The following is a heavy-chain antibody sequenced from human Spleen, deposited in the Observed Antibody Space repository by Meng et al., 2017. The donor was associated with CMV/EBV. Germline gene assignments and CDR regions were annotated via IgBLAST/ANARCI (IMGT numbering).Heavy chain of an antibody. CDR3: TRSGYDVWSAYGIDSYYYGMDV. J-gene: IGHJ6*02. CDR1: GFTFRNAW. CDR2: IKSETDGGTT. V-gene: IGHV3-15*01. Sequence: GESLKISCAASGFTFRNAWMSWVRQAPGKGLEWGGRIKSETDGGTTDYGAPVEVRFTISRDDSKSTLYLQMNSLETEDRAVYYCTRSGYDVWSAYGIDSYYYGMDVWGQGTTVTVSS. D-gene: IGHD3-3*01.